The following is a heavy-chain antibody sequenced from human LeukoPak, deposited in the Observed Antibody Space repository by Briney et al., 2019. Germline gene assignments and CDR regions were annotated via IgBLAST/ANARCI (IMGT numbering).Heavy chain of an antibody. CDR3: AREPFGYSYGYQFDY. Sequence: GGSLRLSCAASGFTFSSYAMHWVRQAPGKGLEYVSAISSNGGSTYYANSVKGRFTISRDNSKNTLYLQMGSLRAEDMAVYYCAREPFGYSYGYQFDYWGQGTLVTVSS. CDR1: GFTFSSYA. V-gene: IGHV3-64*01. D-gene: IGHD5-18*01. J-gene: IGHJ4*02. CDR2: ISSNGGST.